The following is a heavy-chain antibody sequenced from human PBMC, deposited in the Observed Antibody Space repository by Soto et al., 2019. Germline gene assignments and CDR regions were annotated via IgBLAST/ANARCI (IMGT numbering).Heavy chain of an antibody. CDR2: INHSGST. CDR3: ARSRDGYNPLDY. D-gene: IGHD5-12*01. V-gene: IGHV4-34*01. CDR1: GGSFGDYY. Sequence: QVHLQQWGAGLLKPSETLSLTCAVSGGSFGDYYYSWIRQPPEKGLEWIGEINHSGSTNYNPSLKSRXXIXVXXSKNQFSLKLGSVTAADTAIYYCARSRDGYNPLDYWGQGTLVTVSS. J-gene: IGHJ4*02.